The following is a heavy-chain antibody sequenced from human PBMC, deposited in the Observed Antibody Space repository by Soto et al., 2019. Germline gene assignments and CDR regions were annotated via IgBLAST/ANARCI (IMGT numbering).Heavy chain of an antibody. CDR3: ARGDPYYGMDV. CDR1: GFTSSSYV. CDR2: ISYDGSNK. Sequence: QVRLVESGGGVVQPGRSLRLSCEASGFTSSSYVMHWVRQAPGKGQEWVAGISYDGSNKHYAETVKGRFTISRDNSKNTLYLTMNSLRVEDRAVYSFARGDPYYGMDVWGQGTTVTVSS. J-gene: IGHJ6*02. V-gene: IGHV3-30*03.